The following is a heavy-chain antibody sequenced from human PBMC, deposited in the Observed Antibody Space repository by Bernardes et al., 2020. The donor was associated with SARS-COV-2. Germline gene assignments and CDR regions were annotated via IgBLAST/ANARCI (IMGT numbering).Heavy chain of an antibody. CDR3: AREGVAVAVDAFDI. D-gene: IGHD6-19*01. J-gene: IGHJ3*02. Sequence: VGSLSLSCAASGFTFSSYAMHWVRQAPGQGLEWVAVISYDGSNKYYADSVKGRFTISRDNSKNTLYLQMNSLRAEDTAVYYCAREGVAVAVDAFDIWGQGTVVTV. CDR1: GFTFSSYA. V-gene: IGHV3-30-3*01. CDR2: ISYDGSNK.